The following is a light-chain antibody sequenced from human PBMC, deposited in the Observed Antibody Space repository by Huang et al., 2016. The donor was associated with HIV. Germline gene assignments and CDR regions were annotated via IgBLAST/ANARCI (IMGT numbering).Light chain of an antibody. CDR1: QIISSW. CDR2: KAS. CDR3: QHYDSSSGA. Sequence: DIQMTQSPSTLSASVGDRVTITCRANQIISSWVAWYQQKPGKAPKLLIYKASTLETGVPSRFSGSGSGAEFTLTISSLQPEDFATYYCQHYDSSSGAFGQGTKVEIK. V-gene: IGKV1-5*03. J-gene: IGKJ1*01.